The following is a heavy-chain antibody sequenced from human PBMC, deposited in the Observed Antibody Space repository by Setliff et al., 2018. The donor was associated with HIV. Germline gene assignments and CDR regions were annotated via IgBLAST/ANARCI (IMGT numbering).Heavy chain of an antibody. J-gene: IGHJ4*02. V-gene: IGHV1-3*01. CDR1: GYTFTSYV. Sequence: GASVKVSCKASGYTFTSYVMHWVRQAPGQRLEWMGWINAGNGNTKYSQKFQGRVTFTRDTSANTAYMELSNLRSEDTAIYYCLRRATAAEVFDYWGQGTLVTVSS. CDR2: INAGNGNT. D-gene: IGHD6-13*01. CDR3: LRRATAAEVFDY.